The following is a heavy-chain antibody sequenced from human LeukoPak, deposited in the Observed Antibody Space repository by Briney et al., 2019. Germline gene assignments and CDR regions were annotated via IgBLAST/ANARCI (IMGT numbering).Heavy chain of an antibody. J-gene: IGHJ4*02. V-gene: IGHV4-30-4*02. CDR1: GGSISRGDYY. CDR3: ARAHYYGSGSYFVY. Sequence: PSETLSLTCTVSGGSISRGDYYWSWIRQPPGKGLEWIGYIYYSGSTDYNPSLKSRVTISVDTSKNQFSLKLSSVTAADTAVYYCARAHYYGSGSYFVYWGQGTLVTVSS. CDR2: IYYSGST. D-gene: IGHD3-10*01.